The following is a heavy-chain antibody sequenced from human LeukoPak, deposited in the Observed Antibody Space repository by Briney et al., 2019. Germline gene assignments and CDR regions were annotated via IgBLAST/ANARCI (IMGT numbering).Heavy chain of an antibody. D-gene: IGHD4-17*01. CDR1: GGSFSSYY. CDR3: ASYGDYELAFDY. Sequence: SETLSLTCTVSGGSFSSYYWSWIRQPPGKGLEWIGYIYYSGSTNYNPSLKSRVTISVDTSKNQFSLKLSSVTAADTAVYYCASYGDYELAFDYWGQGTLVTVSS. CDR2: IYYSGST. V-gene: IGHV4-59*01. J-gene: IGHJ4*02.